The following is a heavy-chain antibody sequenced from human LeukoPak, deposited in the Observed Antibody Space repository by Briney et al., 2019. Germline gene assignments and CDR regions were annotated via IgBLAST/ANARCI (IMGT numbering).Heavy chain of an antibody. CDR3: ARDLSGSYYLDGYFDY. V-gene: IGHV3-21*01. CDR2: ISSSSSYI. CDR1: GFTFSIYS. D-gene: IGHD1-26*01. Sequence: GGSRRLSCAASGFTFSIYSMKWVRHAPGKGREWVSSISSSSSYIYYADSVKGRFTISRNNPKHSLYLQMNSLRAEDTAVYYCARDLSGSYYLDGYFDYWGQGTLVTVSS. J-gene: IGHJ4*02.